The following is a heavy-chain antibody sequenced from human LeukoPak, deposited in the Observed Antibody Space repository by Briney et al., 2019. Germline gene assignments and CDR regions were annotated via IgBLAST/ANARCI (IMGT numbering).Heavy chain of an antibody. Sequence: PSETLSLTCTVSGGSISSSSYYWSWIRQPPGKGLEWIGYIYHSGSTYYNPSLKSRVTISVDRSKNQFSLKLSSVTAADTAVYYCARSSVAYSSSWDPFDYWGQGTLVTVSS. D-gene: IGHD6-13*01. CDR1: GGSISSSSYY. J-gene: IGHJ4*02. CDR3: ARSSVAYSSSWDPFDY. V-gene: IGHV4-30-2*01. CDR2: IYHSGST.